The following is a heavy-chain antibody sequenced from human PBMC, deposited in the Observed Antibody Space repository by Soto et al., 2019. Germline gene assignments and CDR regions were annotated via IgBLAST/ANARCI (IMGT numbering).Heavy chain of an antibody. Sequence: GGSLRLSCAASGFTFSSYAMRWVRQAPGKGLEWVAVISYDGSNKYYADSVKGRFTISRDNSKNTLYLQMNSLRAEDTAVYYCARESIGYCSGGSCYLGAFDIWGQGTMVTVS. CDR2: ISYDGSNK. J-gene: IGHJ3*02. CDR1: GFTFSSYA. CDR3: ARESIGYCSGGSCYLGAFDI. V-gene: IGHV3-30-3*01. D-gene: IGHD2-15*01.